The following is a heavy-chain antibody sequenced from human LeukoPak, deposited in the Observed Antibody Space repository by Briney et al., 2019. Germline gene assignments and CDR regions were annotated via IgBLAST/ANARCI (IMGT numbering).Heavy chain of an antibody. Sequence: ASVKVSCKASGYTFTSYGISWVRQAPGQGLEWMGWISAYNGNTNYAQKLQGRVTMTTDTSTSTAYMELRSLRSDDTAVYYCARSRDPPPIRTYYYDSSGYPSDYWGQGTLVTVSS. CDR1: GYTFTSYG. CDR2: ISAYNGNT. V-gene: IGHV1-18*01. J-gene: IGHJ4*02. D-gene: IGHD3-22*01. CDR3: ARSRDPPPIRTYYYDSSGYPSDY.